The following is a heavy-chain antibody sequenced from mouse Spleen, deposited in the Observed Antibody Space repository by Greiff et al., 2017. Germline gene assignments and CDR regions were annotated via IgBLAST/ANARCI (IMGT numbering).Heavy chain of an antibody. Sequence: VQLQQSGPGLVAPSQSLSITCTVSGFSLTSYAISWVRQPPGKGLEWLGVIWTGGGTNYNSALKSRLSISKDNSKSQVFLKMNSLQTDDTARYYCARQFITTVVDYFDYWGQGTTLTVSS. CDR1: GFSLTSYA. CDR2: IWTGGGT. D-gene: IGHD1-1*01. V-gene: IGHV2-9-1*01. CDR3: ARQFITTVVDYFDY. J-gene: IGHJ2*01.